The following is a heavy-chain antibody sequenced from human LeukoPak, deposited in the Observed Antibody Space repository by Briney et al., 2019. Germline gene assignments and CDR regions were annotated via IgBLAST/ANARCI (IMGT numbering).Heavy chain of an antibody. V-gene: IGHV4-61*08. J-gene: IGHJ4*02. Sequence: SETLSLTCTVSGGSISSGGHYWSWIRQPPGKGLEWIGYIYYTGSTNYNPSLKSRVTISVDTSKNKFSLKLSSVTAADTAVYFCGRGQCYYEAHYFDYWGQGTLVTVSS. CDR2: IYYTGST. D-gene: IGHD3-22*01. CDR1: GGSISSGGHY. CDR3: GRGQCYYEAHYFDY.